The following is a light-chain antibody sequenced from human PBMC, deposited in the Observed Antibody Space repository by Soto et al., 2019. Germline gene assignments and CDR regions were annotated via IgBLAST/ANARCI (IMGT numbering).Light chain of an antibody. CDR2: DVS. CDR3: SSYTSSSTRV. J-gene: IGLJ1*01. Sequence: QSALTQPASVSGSPGQSITISCTGTSSDVGDYNYVSWYQQHPGKAPKLMIFDVSNRPSGVSNRFSGSKSGNTACLTISGLQAEDEADYYCSSYTSSSTRVFGTGTKVTVL. CDR1: SSDVGDYNY. V-gene: IGLV2-14*01.